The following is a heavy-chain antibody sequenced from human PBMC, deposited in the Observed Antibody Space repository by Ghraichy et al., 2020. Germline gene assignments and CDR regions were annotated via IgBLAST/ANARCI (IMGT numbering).Heavy chain of an antibody. Sequence: SQTLSLTCTVSGGSISSYYWSWIRQPPGKGLEWIGYIYYSGSTNYNPSLKSRVTISVDTSKNQFSLKLSSVTAADTAVYYCARDREGATHRTFDYWGQGTLVTVSS. CDR1: GGSISSYY. CDR2: IYYSGST. J-gene: IGHJ4*02. D-gene: IGHD1-26*01. CDR3: ARDREGATHRTFDY. V-gene: IGHV4-59*01.